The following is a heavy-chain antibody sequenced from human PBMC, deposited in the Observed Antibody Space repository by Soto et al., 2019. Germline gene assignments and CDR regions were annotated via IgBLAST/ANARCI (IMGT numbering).Heavy chain of an antibody. J-gene: IGHJ6*02. Sequence: PSETLSLTCAVSGGSISSSNWWSWVRQPPGKGLEWIGEIYHTGSTNYNPSLKSQVTISVDTSKNQFSLKLTSVTAADTAEYYWATGGSRVRSWLDVWGQGTTVTVSS. D-gene: IGHD6-13*01. V-gene: IGHV4-4*02. CDR3: ATGGSRVRSWLDV. CDR1: GGSISSSNW. CDR2: IYHTGST.